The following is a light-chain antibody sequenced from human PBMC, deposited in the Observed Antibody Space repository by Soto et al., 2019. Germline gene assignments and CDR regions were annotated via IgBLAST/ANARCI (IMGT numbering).Light chain of an antibody. CDR1: ENVYINS. CDR3: QQYGSSGT. Sequence: EIVLTQSPGTLSLSPGEGATLSCRASENVYINSLAWYQQKPGQPPRLLIYGAATRASAVPDRFSGSGSGADFTLTITGLEPEDFAVYYCQQYGSSGTFGQGTKVEIK. J-gene: IGKJ1*01. CDR2: GAA. V-gene: IGKV3-20*01.